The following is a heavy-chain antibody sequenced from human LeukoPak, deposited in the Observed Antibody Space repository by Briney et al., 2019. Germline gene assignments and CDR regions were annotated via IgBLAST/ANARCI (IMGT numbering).Heavy chain of an antibody. J-gene: IGHJ4*02. Sequence: GGSLRLSCAASGFIFSTYSMNWVRQAPGKGLEWVSYISSTGSTIYYADSVKGRFTMSRDNAKYSLCLQMNSLRAEDTAVYHCTRGGLGSWTFDSWGQGTRVTVSS. CDR1: GFIFSTYS. CDR3: TRGGLGSWTFDS. V-gene: IGHV3-48*04. CDR2: ISSTGSTI. D-gene: IGHD1-26*01.